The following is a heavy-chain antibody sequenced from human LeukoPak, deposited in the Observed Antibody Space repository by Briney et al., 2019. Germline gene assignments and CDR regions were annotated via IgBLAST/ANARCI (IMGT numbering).Heavy chain of an antibody. CDR3: ARGVLWFGELPDY. D-gene: IGHD3-10*01. CDR2: INAGNGNT. CDR1: GYTFTSYA. V-gene: IGHV1-3*01. Sequence: GASVKVSCKASGYTFTSYAMHWVRRAPGQRLEWMGWINAGNGNTKYSQKFQGRVTITRDTSASTAYMELSSLRSEDTAVYYCARGVLWFGELPDYWGQGTLVTVSS. J-gene: IGHJ4*02.